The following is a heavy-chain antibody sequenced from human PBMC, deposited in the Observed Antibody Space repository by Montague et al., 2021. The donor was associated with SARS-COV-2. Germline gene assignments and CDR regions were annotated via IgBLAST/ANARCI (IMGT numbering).Heavy chain of an antibody. V-gene: IGHV4-39*01. D-gene: IGHD4-23*01. CDR3: ARRTPAGGVFDY. CDR1: GGSIGSGAYF. Sequence: SETLSLTCTVSGGSIGSGAYFGAWIRQPPGKGLEWIGSVYYTGNTYYNPSLKSRVTISVDSSKNQFSLTVSSVTAADTAVYYCARRTPAGGVFDYWGQGTLGTVSS. CDR2: VYYTGNT. J-gene: IGHJ4*02.